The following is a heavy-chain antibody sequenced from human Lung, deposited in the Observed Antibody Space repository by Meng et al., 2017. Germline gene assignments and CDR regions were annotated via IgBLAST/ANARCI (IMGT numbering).Heavy chain of an antibody. CDR2: ISNNGDT. CDR3: ARDCCSEIGPIDY. D-gene: IGHD2-15*01. CDR1: GFTFSNYG. J-gene: IGHJ4*02. V-gene: IGHV3-23*01. Sequence: LWDPGGGLVQPGESLSISVRTSGFTFSNYGMSWVRQAPGKGLEWVATISNNGDTHYADSMMGRFIISRDDSKNTLYLQVSSLRAEDTAVYYCARDCCSEIGPIDYWGQGTLVTVSS.